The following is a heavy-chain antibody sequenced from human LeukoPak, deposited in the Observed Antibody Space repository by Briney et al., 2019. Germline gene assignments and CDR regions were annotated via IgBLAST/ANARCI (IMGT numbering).Heavy chain of an antibody. CDR1: GFTFSSYG. V-gene: IGHV3-33*01. Sequence: GGSLRLSCAASGFTFSSYGMHWVRQAPGKGLEWVAVIWYDGSNKYYADSVKGRFTISRDNSKNTLYLQMNSLRAEDTAVYYCARHSRDYSNNYYFDYWGQGTLVTVSS. CDR2: IWYDGSNK. CDR3: ARHSRDYSNNYYFDY. J-gene: IGHJ4*02. D-gene: IGHD4-11*01.